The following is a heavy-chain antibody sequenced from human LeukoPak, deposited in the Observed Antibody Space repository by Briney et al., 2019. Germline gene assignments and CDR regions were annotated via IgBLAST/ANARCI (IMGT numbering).Heavy chain of an antibody. D-gene: IGHD4-11*01. CDR2: INPNSGGT. CDR3: ARFNYRGNYFDY. CDR1: GYTFTSYD. Sequence: RASVKVSCKASGYTFTSYDINWVRQATGQGLEWMGWINPNSGGTNYAQEFQGRVTMTRDTSISTAYMELSRLRSDDTAVYYCARFNYRGNYFDYWGQGTLVTVSS. V-gene: IGHV1-2*02. J-gene: IGHJ4*02.